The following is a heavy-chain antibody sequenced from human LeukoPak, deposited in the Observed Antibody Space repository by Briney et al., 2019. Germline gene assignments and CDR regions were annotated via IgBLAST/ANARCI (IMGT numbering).Heavy chain of an antibody. CDR1: GDSISSSY. J-gene: IGHJ5*02. V-gene: IGHV4-59*01. CDR2: ISYSGST. CDR3: ARGGQLNWFDP. Sequence: PSETLSLTCTVSGDSISSSYWCWIRQPPGQGLEWIGYISYSGSTSSNPSLRSRVTISVDTSKNQFPLRLTSVTAADTAMYYCARGGQLNWFDPWGQGTLVTVSS. D-gene: IGHD5-18*01.